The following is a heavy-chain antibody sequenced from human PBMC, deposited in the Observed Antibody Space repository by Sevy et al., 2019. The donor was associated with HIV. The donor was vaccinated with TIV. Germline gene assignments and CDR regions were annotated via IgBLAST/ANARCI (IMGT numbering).Heavy chain of an antibody. J-gene: IGHJ4*02. CDR2: INTDGKMT. V-gene: IGHV3-74*01. D-gene: IGHD1-26*01. CDR3: ARGSRGTFGY. CDR1: GLTLTNYW. Sequence: GGSLRLSCAASGLTLTNYWMHWVRQAPGKGPFWVSHINTDGKMTRYADSVKGRFTIPRDNAKNTLYLQMNSLRDEDTAVYYCARGSRGTFGYWGQGTLITVSS.